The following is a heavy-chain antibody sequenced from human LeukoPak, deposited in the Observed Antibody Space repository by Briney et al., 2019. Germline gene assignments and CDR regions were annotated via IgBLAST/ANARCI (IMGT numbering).Heavy chain of an antibody. Sequence: NPGGSLRLSCAASGFTFSSYSMNWVRQAPGKGLEWVSSISSSSSYIYYADSVKGRFTISRDNAKNSLYLQMNSLRAEDTAVYYCARDLSYCSSTSCSKPAEYFQHWGQGTLVTVSS. D-gene: IGHD2-2*01. V-gene: IGHV3-21*01. CDR3: ARDLSYCSSTSCSKPAEYFQH. CDR1: GFTFSSYS. J-gene: IGHJ1*01. CDR2: ISSSSSYI.